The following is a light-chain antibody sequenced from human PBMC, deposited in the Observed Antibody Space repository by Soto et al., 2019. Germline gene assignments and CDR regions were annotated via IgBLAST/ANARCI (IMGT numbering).Light chain of an antibody. CDR3: SSYTSKNTLI. Sequence: QSALTQPASVSGSPGQSITISCTGTSSDVGGYNYVSWYQQHPGKAPKLMVFDVTHRPSGVSNRFSGSKSGNRASLTISGLQAEDEADYYCSSYTSKNTLIFGGGTKVTVL. CDR1: SSDVGGYNY. V-gene: IGLV2-14*01. J-gene: IGLJ2*01. CDR2: DVT.